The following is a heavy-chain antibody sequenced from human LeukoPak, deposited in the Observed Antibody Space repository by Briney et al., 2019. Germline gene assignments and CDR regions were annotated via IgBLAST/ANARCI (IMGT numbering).Heavy chain of an antibody. J-gene: IGHJ4*02. D-gene: IGHD3-3*01. CDR3: VKDKTDFWSGYFDY. V-gene: IGHV3-9*03. CDR1: GFTFDDYA. Sequence: GGSLRLSCAASGFTFDDYAMHWVRQAPGKGLEWVSGISWNSGSIGYADSVKGRFTISRDNAKNSLYLQMNSLRSEDMALYYCVKDKTDFWSGYFDYWGQGTLVTVSS. CDR2: ISWNSGSI.